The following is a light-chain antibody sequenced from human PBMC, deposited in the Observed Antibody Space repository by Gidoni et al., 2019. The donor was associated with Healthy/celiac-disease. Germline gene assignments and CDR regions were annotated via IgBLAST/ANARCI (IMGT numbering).Light chain of an antibody. Sequence: EIVLTQSPATLSLSPGERATLSCRASQSVSSYLAWYQQKPGQAPRLLIYDASNRATGIPARFSGSGSETDFTLTISSLEPEDFAVYYCQQRSNWTFXQXTKVEIK. V-gene: IGKV3-11*01. CDR2: DAS. J-gene: IGKJ1*01. CDR1: QSVSSY. CDR3: QQRSNWT.